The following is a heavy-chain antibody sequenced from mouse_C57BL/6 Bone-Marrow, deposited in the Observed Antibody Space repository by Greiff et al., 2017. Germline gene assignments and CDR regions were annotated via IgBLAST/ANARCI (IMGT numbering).Heavy chain of an antibody. V-gene: IGHV1-81*01. Sequence: QVQLQQSGAELARPGASVKMSCKASGYTFTSYGISWVKQRTGQGLEWIGGIYPRSGNTTYNEKFKGKATLTADKSSSTAYMELRSLTSDDSAVYCCASLLLRLAWLAYWGQGTLVTVSA. CDR3: ASLLLRLAWLAY. D-gene: IGHD2-4*01. J-gene: IGHJ3*01. CDR2: IYPRSGNT. CDR1: GYTFTSYG.